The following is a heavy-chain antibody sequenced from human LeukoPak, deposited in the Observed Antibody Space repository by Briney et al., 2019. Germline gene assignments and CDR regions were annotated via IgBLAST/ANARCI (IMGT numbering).Heavy chain of an antibody. Sequence: GASVKVSCKASGYIFTGHYMHWVRQAPGQGLEWMGWINPDSGGTNYALKFQGRVTMTRDTSISTAYMELSRLRSDDTAAYYCARDRDTSGYYSYYFDYWGQGTLVTVSS. D-gene: IGHD3-22*01. V-gene: IGHV1-2*02. CDR2: INPDSGGT. CDR3: ARDRDTSGYYSYYFDY. J-gene: IGHJ4*02. CDR1: GYIFTGHY.